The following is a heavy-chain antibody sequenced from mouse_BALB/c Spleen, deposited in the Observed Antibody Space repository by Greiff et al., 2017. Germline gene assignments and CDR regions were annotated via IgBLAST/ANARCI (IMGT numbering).Heavy chain of an antibody. CDR2: ISSGGGST. CDR1: GFAFSSYD. D-gene: IGHD2-1*01. V-gene: IGHV5-12-1*01. CDR3: ARQGNYVGFAY. Sequence: EVMLVESGGGLVKPGGSLKLSCAASGFAFSSYDMSWVRQTPEKRLEWVAYISSGGGSTYYPDTVKGRFTISRDNAKNTLYLQMSSLKSEDTAMYYCARQGNYVGFAYWGQGTLVTVSA. J-gene: IGHJ3*01.